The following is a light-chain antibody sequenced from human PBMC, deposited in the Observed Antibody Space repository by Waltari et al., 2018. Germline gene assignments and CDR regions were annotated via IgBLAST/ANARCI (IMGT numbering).Light chain of an antibody. CDR2: AAS. V-gene: IGKV3-20*01. J-gene: IGKJ1*01. CDR3: QHYVRLPAT. Sequence: EIVLTQSPGTLSLAPGERATLSCRASQSVSRTLAWYQQKPGQAPSLFIYAASTRATGIPDRFSGSGSGTDFSLTISRLEPEDFAVYYCQHYVRLPATFGQGTKVEIK. CDR1: QSVSRT.